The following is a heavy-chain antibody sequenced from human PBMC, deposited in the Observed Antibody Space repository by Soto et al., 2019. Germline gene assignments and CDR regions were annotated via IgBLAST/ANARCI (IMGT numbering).Heavy chain of an antibody. D-gene: IGHD4-17*01. CDR1: GFTFSSYS. J-gene: IGHJ6*03. CDR3: ARDRRSTHHLVTTVMTDPYYYYYMDV. V-gene: IGHV3-48*01. CDR2: ISSSSSTI. Sequence: GGSLRLSCAASGFTFSSYSMNWVRQAPGKGLEWVSYISSSSSTIYYADSVKGRFTISRDNAKNSLYLQMNSLRAEDTAVYYCARDRRSTHHLVTTVMTDPYYYYYMDVWGKGTTVTVSS.